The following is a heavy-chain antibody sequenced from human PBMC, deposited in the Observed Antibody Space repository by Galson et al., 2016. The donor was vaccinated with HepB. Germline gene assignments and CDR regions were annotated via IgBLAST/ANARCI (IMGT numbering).Heavy chain of an antibody. CDR1: GFSFSSYS. CDR3: ARVPGPYFYYMDV. CDR2: ISSSSSYI. V-gene: IGHV3-21*01. J-gene: IGHJ6*03. Sequence: SLRLSCAASGFSFSSYSMHWVRQAPGKGLEWVSSISSSSSYIYYADSVKGRFTISRDNAENSLYLQMNSLRAEDTAVYYCARVPGPYFYYMDVWGKGTTVTVSS.